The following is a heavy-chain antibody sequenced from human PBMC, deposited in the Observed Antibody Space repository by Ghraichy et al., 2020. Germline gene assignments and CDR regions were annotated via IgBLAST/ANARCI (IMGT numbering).Heavy chain of an antibody. D-gene: IGHD3-10*01. CDR2: IDGRSITT. J-gene: IGHJ4*02. Sequence: GGSLRLSCAASGFTFSSHGMTWVRQAPGKGLEWISYIDGRSITTYYADSVKGRFTISRDNAENSLYLQMSSLGADDTAVYYCARVTLRNVYYPLIDYWGQGTLVTVSS. V-gene: IGHV3-48*01. CDR1: GFTFSSHG. CDR3: ARVTLRNVYYPLIDY.